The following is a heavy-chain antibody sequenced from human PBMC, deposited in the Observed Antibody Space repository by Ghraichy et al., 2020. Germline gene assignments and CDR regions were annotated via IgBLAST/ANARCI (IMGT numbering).Heavy chain of an antibody. V-gene: IGHV3-7*03. CDR3: ARVGAELGTYDY. CDR1: RFTFSSYY. D-gene: IGHD1-26*01. Sequence: GGSLRLSCAASRFTFSSYYMSWVRQAPGKGLEWVANRKQDGSEKYYVDSVKGRFTISRDNAKNSLYLQMNSLRAEDTAVYYCARVGAELGTYDYWGQGTLVTVSS. CDR2: RKQDGSEK. J-gene: IGHJ4*02.